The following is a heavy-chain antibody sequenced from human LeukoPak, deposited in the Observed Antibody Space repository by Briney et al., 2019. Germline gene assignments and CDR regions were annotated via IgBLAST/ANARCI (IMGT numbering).Heavy chain of an antibody. Sequence: GGSLRLSCAASGFTFSSYWMHWVRQAPGKGLVWVSRINSDGSITNYADSVKGRVTISRDNAKNTLYLRMNSLRAEDTAVYYCASGSLDNYEFCYYGMDVWGQGTTVTVSS. D-gene: IGHD3-22*01. V-gene: IGHV3-74*01. J-gene: IGHJ6*02. CDR2: INSDGSIT. CDR3: ASGSLDNYEFCYYGMDV. CDR1: GFTFSSYW.